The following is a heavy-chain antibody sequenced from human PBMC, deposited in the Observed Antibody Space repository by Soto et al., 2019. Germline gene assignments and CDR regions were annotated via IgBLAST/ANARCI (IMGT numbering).Heavy chain of an antibody. J-gene: IGHJ5*02. CDR2: IFSNDEK. CDR1: GFSLSNARMG. CDR3: ARIEFLEWDNWFDP. D-gene: IGHD3-3*01. V-gene: IGHV2-26*01. Sequence: QVTLKESGPVLVKPTETLTLTCTVSGFSLSNARMGVSWIRQPPGKALEWLAHIFSNDEKSYITSLKSRLTISKATSKSQVVLTMSNMDPVDTATYYCARIEFLEWDNWFDPWGQGTLVTVSS.